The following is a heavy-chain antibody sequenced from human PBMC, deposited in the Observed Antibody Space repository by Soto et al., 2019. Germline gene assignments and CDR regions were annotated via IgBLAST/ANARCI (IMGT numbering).Heavy chain of an antibody. CDR1: GGSITSSTYY. Sequence: QLQLQESGPGLVKPSETLSLTCSVSGGSITSSTYYWGWIRQSPGKGLEWIGSIYYDGDTKYNPSLERRVALSVDTSKNQLSLKVNSVTAADTATYYCARLSRCTPRCYESWFDPWGQGTLVTISS. V-gene: IGHV4-39*01. CDR2: IYYDGDT. CDR3: ARLSRCTPRCYESWFDP. J-gene: IGHJ5*02. D-gene: IGHD2-2*01.